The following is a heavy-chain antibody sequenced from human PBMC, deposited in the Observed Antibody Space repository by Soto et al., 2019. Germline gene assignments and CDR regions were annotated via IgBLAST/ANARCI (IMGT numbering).Heavy chain of an antibody. CDR3: AAYCTNASCRGDRAGALDY. J-gene: IGHJ4*02. CDR1: GCSISSGGYS. V-gene: IGHV4-30-2*01. Sequence: PSETLSLTCAFSGCSISSGGYSWSWIRQPPGKGLEWIGYIYHSGSTYYNPSLKSRVTISVDRSTNQFSLKLSSVTAADTAVYYCAAYCTNASCRGDRAGALDYWGQGALVTVSS. CDR2: IYHSGST. D-gene: IGHD2-8*01.